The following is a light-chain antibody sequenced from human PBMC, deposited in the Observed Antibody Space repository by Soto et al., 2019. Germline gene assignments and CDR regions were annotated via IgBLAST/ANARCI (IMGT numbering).Light chain of an antibody. Sequence: EIVLTQSPGTLSLSPGERATLSCRASQSVSSSYLAWYQQKPGQAPRLLIYGASSRATGIPDRFSGRGSGTDFTLTISRLEPEDSAVYYCQQYGSSPRTFGQGTRLEIK. J-gene: IGKJ5*01. CDR1: QSVSSSY. CDR3: QQYGSSPRT. V-gene: IGKV3-20*01. CDR2: GAS.